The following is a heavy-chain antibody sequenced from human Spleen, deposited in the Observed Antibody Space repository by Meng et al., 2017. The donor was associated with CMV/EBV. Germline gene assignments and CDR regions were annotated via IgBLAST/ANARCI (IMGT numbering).Heavy chain of an antibody. D-gene: IGHD2-2*01. J-gene: IGHJ3*01. CDR2: INPNSGGT. CDR1: GYTFTGYY. CDR3: AKDLVPAAVGQDAFDV. Sequence: ASVKVSCKASGYTFTGYYMHWVRQAHGQGLEWMGWINPNSGGTNYAQKFQGRVTMTRDTSISTAYMELSRLRSDDTAVYYCAKDLVPAAVGQDAFDVWGQGTRDTVSS. V-gene: IGHV1-2*02.